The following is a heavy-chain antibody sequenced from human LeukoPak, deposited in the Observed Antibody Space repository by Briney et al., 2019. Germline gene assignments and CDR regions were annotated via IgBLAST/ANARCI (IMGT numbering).Heavy chain of an antibody. CDR3: ARGTTVTTYADH. Sequence: KPSETLSLTCTVSGGSISSYHWSWIRQPLGKGLEWIGYISYRGSTTYNPSLKSRVTMSVDTSKNQFSLKLISVTAADTAVYYCARGTTVTTYADHWGQGTLVTVSS. D-gene: IGHD4-17*01. CDR2: ISYRGST. V-gene: IGHV4-59*01. CDR1: GGSISSYH. J-gene: IGHJ4*02.